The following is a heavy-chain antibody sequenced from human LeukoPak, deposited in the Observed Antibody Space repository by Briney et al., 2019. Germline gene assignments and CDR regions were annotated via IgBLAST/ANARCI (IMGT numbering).Heavy chain of an antibody. V-gene: IGHV1-2*02. J-gene: IGHJ4*02. D-gene: IGHD4-11*01. Sequence: ASVKVSCKASGYTLTDYYIHWVRQAPGQGLEWMGWINPNSGVTNYAQTFQGRVTLTRDTPISTAYMEVSRLRSDDTAVYYCARAHMTTVTLGDYWGQGSLVTVSS. CDR1: GYTLTDYY. CDR2: INPNSGVT. CDR3: ARAHMTTVTLGDY.